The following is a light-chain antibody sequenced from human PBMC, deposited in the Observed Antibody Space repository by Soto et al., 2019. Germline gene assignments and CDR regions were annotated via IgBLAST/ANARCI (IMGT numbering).Light chain of an antibody. V-gene: IGKV1-5*01. Sequence: DIQMTQSPSTLSASLVDRVTITCRASQSISSWLAWYQQKPGKAPKLLIYDASSLESGVPSRFSGSGSGTDFTLTITSLQPDDFATYYCQQYNSYPWTFGQGTKVDIK. CDR2: DAS. J-gene: IGKJ1*01. CDR3: QQYNSYPWT. CDR1: QSISSW.